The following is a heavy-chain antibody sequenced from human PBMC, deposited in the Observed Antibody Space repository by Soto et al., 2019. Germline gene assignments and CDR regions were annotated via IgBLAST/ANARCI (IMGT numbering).Heavy chain of an antibody. Sequence: ASVKVSCKASGYTFTSYDINWVRQATGQGLEWMGWMNPNSGNTGYAQKFQGRVTMTRNTSISTAYMELSSLRSEDTAVYYCARGNSSSWYYYYYYRDVWGKGTTVTGSS. CDR2: MNPNSGNT. D-gene: IGHD6-13*01. CDR3: ARGNSSSWYYYYYYRDV. J-gene: IGHJ6*03. V-gene: IGHV1-8*01. CDR1: GYTFTSYD.